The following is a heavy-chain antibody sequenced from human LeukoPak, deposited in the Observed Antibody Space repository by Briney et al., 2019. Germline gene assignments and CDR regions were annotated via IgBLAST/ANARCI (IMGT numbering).Heavy chain of an antibody. CDR2: ITTYNGNT. CDR1: GYTFTSYP. J-gene: IGHJ4*02. D-gene: IGHD4-17*01. CDR3: ARGYDYGDYVGDFDY. Sequence: ASVKVSCKASGYTFTSYPISWVLQAPGQGLEWMGWITTYNGNTHYAQKLQGRVTMNTETTTSTAYMDLRGLRSDDTDVYYCARGYDYGDYVGDFDYWGQGTLVTVSS. V-gene: IGHV1-18*01.